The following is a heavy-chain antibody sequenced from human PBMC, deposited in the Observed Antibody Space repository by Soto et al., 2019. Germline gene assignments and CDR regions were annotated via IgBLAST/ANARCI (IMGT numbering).Heavy chain of an antibody. D-gene: IGHD2-2*01. J-gene: IGHJ4*02. CDR2: LDAEDGET. CDR1: GYSLSDLS. CDR3: ATLPRTIERAPAPIWSFDY. Sequence: ASVKVACEVSGYSLSDLSIHWVRQAPGKSLEWMGGLDAEDGETIYAQKLQGRGTMTEDTSTDTAYMELSSLTSEDTAMYYCATLPRTIERAPAPIWSFDYWGQGTLLTASS. V-gene: IGHV1-24*01.